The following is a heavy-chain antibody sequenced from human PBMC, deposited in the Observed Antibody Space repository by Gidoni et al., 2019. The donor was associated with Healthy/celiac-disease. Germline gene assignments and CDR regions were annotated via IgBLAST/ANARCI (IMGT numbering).Heavy chain of an antibody. Sequence: ESVKGRYTISRDNSKNSLYLQMNSLRTEDTALYYCAKDISHGEQGYFDLWGRGTLVTVSS. J-gene: IGHJ2*01. CDR3: AKDISHGEQGYFDL. V-gene: IGHV3-43*01. D-gene: IGHD3-10*01.